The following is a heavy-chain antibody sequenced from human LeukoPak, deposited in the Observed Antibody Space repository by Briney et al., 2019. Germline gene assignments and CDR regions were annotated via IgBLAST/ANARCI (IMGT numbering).Heavy chain of an antibody. CDR2: INPNSGGT. CDR1: GYTFTSYG. Sequence: ASVKVSCKASGYTFTSYGISWVRQAPGQGLEWMGWINPNSGGTNYAQKFQGRVTMTRDTSISTAYMELSRLRSDDTAVYYCALGGSRGDSSGHLNYFDYWGQGTLVTVSS. J-gene: IGHJ4*02. V-gene: IGHV1-2*02. CDR3: ALGGSRGDSSGHLNYFDY. D-gene: IGHD3-22*01.